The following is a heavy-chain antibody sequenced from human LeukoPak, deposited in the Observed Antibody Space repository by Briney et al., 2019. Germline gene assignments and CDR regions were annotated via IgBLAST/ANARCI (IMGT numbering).Heavy chain of an antibody. CDR2: ISGSGGST. CDR3: ARDHRGSGSRYYYYYMDV. V-gene: IGHV3-23*01. Sequence: GGSLRLSCAASGFTFSSYGMSWVRQAPGKGLEWVSAISGSGGSTYYADSVKGRFTISRDNAKNTLYLQMNSLRAEDTAVYYCARDHRGSGSRYYYYYMDVWGKGTTVTISS. CDR1: GFTFSSYG. D-gene: IGHD3-10*01. J-gene: IGHJ6*03.